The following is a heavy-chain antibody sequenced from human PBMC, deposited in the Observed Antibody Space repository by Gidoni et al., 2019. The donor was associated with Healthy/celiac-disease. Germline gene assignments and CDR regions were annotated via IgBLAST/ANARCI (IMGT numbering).Heavy chain of an antibody. V-gene: IGHV1-69*06. CDR3: ARGDYYDSSGYSPFSVGWFDP. J-gene: IGHJ5*02. CDR2: IIPIFGTA. Sequence: QVQLVQSGAEVKKPGSSVKVSCQASGGTFSSYAISWVRQAPGQGLEWMGGIIPIFGTANYAQKFQGRVTITADKSTSTAYMELSSLRSEDTAVYYCARGDYYDSSGYSPFSVGWFDPWGQGTLVTVSS. D-gene: IGHD3-22*01. CDR1: GGTFSSYA.